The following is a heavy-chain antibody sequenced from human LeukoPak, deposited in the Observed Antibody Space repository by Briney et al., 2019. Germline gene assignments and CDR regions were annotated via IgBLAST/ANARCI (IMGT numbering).Heavy chain of an antibody. CDR1: GFTVSSNY. CDR3: ARDGTTSPYYYGMDV. Sequence: GGSLRLSCAASGFTVSSNYMSWVRQAPGKGLEWVSVIYSGGSTYYADSVKGRFTISSDNSKNTLYLQMNSLRAEDTAVYYCARDGTTSPYYYGMDVWGQGTTVTVSS. D-gene: IGHD1-7*01. CDR2: IYSGGST. J-gene: IGHJ6*02. V-gene: IGHV3-53*01.